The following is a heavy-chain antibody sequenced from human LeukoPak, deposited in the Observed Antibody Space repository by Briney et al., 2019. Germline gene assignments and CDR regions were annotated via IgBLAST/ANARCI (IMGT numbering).Heavy chain of an antibody. V-gene: IGHV3-30*02. D-gene: IGHD4-17*01. CDR2: IRYDGSNK. CDR3: AKEIWPTVTAPGRTYFEY. Sequence: PGGSLRLSCAASRFTFSSYGMHSVRQAPGKGLEWVAFIRYDGSNKYYADSVKGRSTISRDNSKNTLYLQMNSLRAEDTAVYYCAKEIWPTVTAPGRTYFEYWGQGALVTVSS. CDR1: RFTFSSYG. J-gene: IGHJ4*02.